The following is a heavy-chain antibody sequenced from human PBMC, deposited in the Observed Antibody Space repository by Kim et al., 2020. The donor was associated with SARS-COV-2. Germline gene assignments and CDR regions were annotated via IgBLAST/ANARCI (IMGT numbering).Heavy chain of an antibody. CDR2: INHSGST. CDR3: VGGSSWYRGDY. Sequence: SETLSLTCAVYGGSFSGYYWSWIRQPPGKGLEWIGEINHSGSTNYNPSLKSRVTISVDTSKNQFSLKLSSVTAADTAVYYCVGGSSWYRGDYWGQGTLVTVSS. D-gene: IGHD6-13*01. J-gene: IGHJ4*02. CDR1: GGSFSGYY. V-gene: IGHV4-34*01.